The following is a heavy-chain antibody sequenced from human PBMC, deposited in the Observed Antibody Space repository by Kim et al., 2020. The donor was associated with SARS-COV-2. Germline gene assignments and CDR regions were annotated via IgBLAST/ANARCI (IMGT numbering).Heavy chain of an antibody. J-gene: IGHJ4*02. Sequence: YNPSLKSRVTISVDTSKNQFSLKLSSVTAADTAVYYCAREGYSSSWVVDYWGQGTLVTVSS. CDR3: AREGYSSSWVVDY. D-gene: IGHD6-13*01. V-gene: IGHV4-59*01.